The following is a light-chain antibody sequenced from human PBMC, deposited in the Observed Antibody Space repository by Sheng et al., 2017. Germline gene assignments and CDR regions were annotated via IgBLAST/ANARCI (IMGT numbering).Light chain of an antibody. J-gene: IGKJ2*01. CDR2: GAS. CDR3: QQYYSTLMYT. Sequence: DIQMTQSPSSLSASVGDRVTITCRASQGIANSLAWYQQKPGKAPKLLLYGASSLERGVPSRFSGSGSGTNYALTINSLQPEDFATYYCQQYYSTLMYTFGQGTKLEIK. CDR1: QGIANS. V-gene: IGKV1-NL1*01.